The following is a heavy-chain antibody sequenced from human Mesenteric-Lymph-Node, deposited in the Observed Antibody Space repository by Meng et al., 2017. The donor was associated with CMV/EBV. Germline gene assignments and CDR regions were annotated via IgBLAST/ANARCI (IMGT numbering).Heavy chain of an antibody. CDR2: IYPGDSDT. CDR1: GYSFTSYW. D-gene: IGHD6-19*01. Sequence: KVSCKGSGYSFTSYWIGWVRQMPGKGLEWMGIIYPGDSDTRYSPSFQGQVTISADKSISTAYLQWSSLKASDTAMYYCARLVADSSGWYGYYYYGMDVWGQGTTVTVSS. V-gene: IGHV5-51*01. CDR3: ARLVADSSGWYGYYYYGMDV. J-gene: IGHJ6*02.